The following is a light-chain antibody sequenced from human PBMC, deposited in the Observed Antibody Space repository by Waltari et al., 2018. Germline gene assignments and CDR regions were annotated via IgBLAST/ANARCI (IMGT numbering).Light chain of an antibody. CDR2: DVY. J-gene: IGLJ2*01. CDR1: QSDVGGYDF. CDR3: SSYTSISTSVV. V-gene: IGLV2-14*03. Sequence: QSALTQPASVSGSPGQSLTISCTGTQSDVGGYDFVSWYQQYPGKAPKLVIYDVYYRPSGVSDRFSASKSGNTASLTISGLQTVDEADYYCSSYTSISTSVVFGGGTKLTVL.